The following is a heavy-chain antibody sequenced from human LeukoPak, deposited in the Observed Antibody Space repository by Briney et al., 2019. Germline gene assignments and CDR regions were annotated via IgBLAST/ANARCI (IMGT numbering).Heavy chain of an antibody. J-gene: IGHJ4*02. D-gene: IGHD3-10*01. CDR2: ISNIDTTI. V-gene: IGHV3-48*03. CDR1: GFTFSSYE. Sequence: GGSMRLSCEASGFTFSSYEMNWVRQAPGKGLEWVSYISNIDTTIYYADSVKGRFTISRDNAKNSLYLQMNSLRAEDTALYYCAREGAGIMIRGVILDYWGQGTLVTVSS. CDR3: AREGAGIMIRGVILDY.